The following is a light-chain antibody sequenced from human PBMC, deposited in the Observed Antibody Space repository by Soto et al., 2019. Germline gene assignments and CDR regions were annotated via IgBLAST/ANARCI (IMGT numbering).Light chain of an antibody. J-gene: IGLJ1*01. CDR2: DVS. Sequence: LTQPASVSGSPGQSITISCSGAGSDVGAYNYVSWYQQHPAKAPKLMIYDVSNRPSGVSDRFSGSKSGNTASLTISGLQAEDEADYYCYSYTSSSNYVFGSGTKVTV. CDR1: GSDVGAYNY. CDR3: YSYTSSSNYV. V-gene: IGLV2-14*01.